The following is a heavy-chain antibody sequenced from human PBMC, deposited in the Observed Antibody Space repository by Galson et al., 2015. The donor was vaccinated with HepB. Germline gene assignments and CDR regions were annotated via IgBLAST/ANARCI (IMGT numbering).Heavy chain of an antibody. D-gene: IGHD5-12*01. Sequence: SLRLSCAASGFTFSKFGMHWVRQTPGKGLEWVAVIWHDATNKYYVDSVKGRFTVSRDNSNNTLYLQMNSLRVEDTGVYYCARGLYMNSWYDWFDPWGQGTQVTVAS. V-gene: IGHV3-33*08. CDR2: IWHDATNK. CDR1: GFTFSKFG. CDR3: ARGLYMNSWYDWFDP. J-gene: IGHJ5*02.